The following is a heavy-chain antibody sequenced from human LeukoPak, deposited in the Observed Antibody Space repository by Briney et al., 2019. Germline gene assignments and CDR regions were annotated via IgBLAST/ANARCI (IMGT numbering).Heavy chain of an antibody. Sequence: SSETLSLTCTVSGGSLSSYYWGWIRQPPGKGLEWIGEINHSGSTNYNPSLKSRVTISVDTSKNQFSLKLSSVTAADTAVYYCARTVAVAGTAPYWGQGTLVTVSS. CDR3: ARTVAVAGTAPY. J-gene: IGHJ4*02. CDR1: GGSLSSYY. D-gene: IGHD6-19*01. CDR2: INHSGST. V-gene: IGHV4-34*01.